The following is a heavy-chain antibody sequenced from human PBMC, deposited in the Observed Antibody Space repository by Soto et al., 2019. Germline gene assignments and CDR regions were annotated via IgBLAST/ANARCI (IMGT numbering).Heavy chain of an antibody. Sequence: ASVKVSCKASGYTFTSYAMHWVRQAPGQRLEWMGWINAGNGNTKYSQKFQGRVTITRDTSASTAYMELSSLRSEDTAVYYCARAGSGLYYYYYGMDVWGQGTTVTVSS. CDR3: ARAGSGLYYYYYGMDV. CDR1: GYTFTSYA. J-gene: IGHJ6*02. D-gene: IGHD3-10*01. CDR2: INAGNGNT. V-gene: IGHV1-3*01.